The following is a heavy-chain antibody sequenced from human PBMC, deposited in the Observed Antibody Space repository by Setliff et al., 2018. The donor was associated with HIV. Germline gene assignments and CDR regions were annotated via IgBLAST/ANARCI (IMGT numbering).Heavy chain of an antibody. V-gene: IGHV3-30*02. Sequence: PGGSLRLSCAPSEFTFSSYGMHWVRQAPGKGLEWVAFIRYDGSNKYYADSMKGRFTISRDNSKNTLYLQMNSLRAEDTAVYYCAKDHYDSSGYYPRAPDDAFDIWGQGTMVT. J-gene: IGHJ3*02. CDR3: AKDHYDSSGYYPRAPDDAFDI. CDR2: IRYDGSNK. D-gene: IGHD3-22*01. CDR1: EFTFSSYG.